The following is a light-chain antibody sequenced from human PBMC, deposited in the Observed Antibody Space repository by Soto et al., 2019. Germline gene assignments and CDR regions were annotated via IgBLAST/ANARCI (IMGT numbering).Light chain of an antibody. Sequence: AIRMTQSPSSLSASTGDRVTITCRASQGISSYLAWYQQKPGKAPKLLIYAASTLQSGVPSRFSGSGSGTDFTLTISCLQSEDFATYYCQKYNSARWTFGQGTKVEIK. CDR2: AAS. J-gene: IGKJ1*01. CDR1: QGISSY. V-gene: IGKV1-8*01. CDR3: QKYNSARWT.